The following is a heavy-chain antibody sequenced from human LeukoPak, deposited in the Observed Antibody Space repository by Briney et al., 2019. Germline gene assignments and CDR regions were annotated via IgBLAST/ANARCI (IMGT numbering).Heavy chain of an antibody. CDR1: GFIFSSYA. V-gene: IGHV3-23*01. Sequence: GGSLRLSCAASGFIFSSYAMSWVRQAPGKGLEWVSSVSGSGDSPYYADSVKGRFTISRDNSKNTLYLQMNSLRAEDTAVYYCAKDRIRGDSYWGQGTLVTVSS. CDR2: VSGSGDSP. J-gene: IGHJ4*02. D-gene: IGHD3-16*01. CDR3: AKDRIRGDSY.